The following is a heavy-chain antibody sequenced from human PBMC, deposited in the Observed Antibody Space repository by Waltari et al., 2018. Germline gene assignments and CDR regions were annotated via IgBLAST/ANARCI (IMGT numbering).Heavy chain of an antibody. CDR2: IYTSGST. Sequence: QVQLQESGPGLVKPSQTLSLTCTVSGGSIRSGSYYWSWIRQPAGKGLEWIGYIYTSGSTNYNPYLKSRVTISVDTSKNQFSLKLSSVTAADTAVYYCARGEVGALTFDYWGQGTLVTVSS. CDR3: ARGEVGALTFDY. J-gene: IGHJ4*02. V-gene: IGHV4-61*09. D-gene: IGHD1-26*01. CDR1: GGSIRSGSYY.